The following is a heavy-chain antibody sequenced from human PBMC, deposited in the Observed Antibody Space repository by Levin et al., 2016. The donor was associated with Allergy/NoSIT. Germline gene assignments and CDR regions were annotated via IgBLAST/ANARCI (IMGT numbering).Heavy chain of an antibody. J-gene: IGHJ3*02. V-gene: IGHV5-51*01. CDR2: IHPADSNT. D-gene: IGHD3-22*01. Sequence: GESLKISCKASGYSFTSYWIGWVRQMPGKGPEWMGVIHPADSNTKYSPSFEGQVTISADKSIATAYLQWSRLKASDSAMYYCARHLTEYDSGGNFDALDRWGQGTMVTVSS. CDR3: ARHLTEYDSGGNFDALDR. CDR1: GYSFTSYW.